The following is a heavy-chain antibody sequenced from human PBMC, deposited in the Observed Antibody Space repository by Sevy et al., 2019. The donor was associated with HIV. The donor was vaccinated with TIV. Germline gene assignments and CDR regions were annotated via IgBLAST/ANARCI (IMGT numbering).Heavy chain of an antibody. Sequence: GGSLRLSCAASGFTFSDDYMSWIRQAPGKGLEWVSHISSSGSSIYYADSVKGRFTISRDNANNSLYLQMNSLRAEDTAVYYCAKRRRSGGTCAYSWGQGTLVTVSS. CDR1: GFTFSDDY. V-gene: IGHV3-11*01. CDR3: AKRRRSGGTCAYS. J-gene: IGHJ5*02. CDR2: ISSSGSSI. D-gene: IGHD2-15*01.